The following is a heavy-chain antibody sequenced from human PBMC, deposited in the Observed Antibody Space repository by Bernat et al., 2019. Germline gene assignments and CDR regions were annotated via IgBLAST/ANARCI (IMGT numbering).Heavy chain of an antibody. D-gene: IGHD4-23*01. CDR3: ARVALRGYDY. CDR1: GFTFSSYS. V-gene: IGHV3-48*01. CDR2: ISSSSSTI. Sequence: VQLVESGGGVVQPGRSLRLSCAASGFTFSSYSMNWVHQAPGKGLEWVSYISSSSSTIYYADSVKGRFTISRDNAKNSLYLQMNSLRAEDTAVYYCARVALRGYDYWGQGTLVTVSS. J-gene: IGHJ4*02.